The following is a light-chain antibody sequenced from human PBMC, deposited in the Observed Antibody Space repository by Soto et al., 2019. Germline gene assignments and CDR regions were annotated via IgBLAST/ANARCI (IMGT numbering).Light chain of an antibody. Sequence: EIVLTQSPGTLSLSPGERATLSCRASQSLSSSYLAWYQQKPGQAPRLLIYGASSRATGIPDRFSGSGSGTDFTLTISRLEPEDFAVYYCPQCGSSPYTFGQGTKLEIK. CDR2: GAS. J-gene: IGKJ2*01. V-gene: IGKV3-20*01. CDR3: PQCGSSPYT. CDR1: QSLSSSY.